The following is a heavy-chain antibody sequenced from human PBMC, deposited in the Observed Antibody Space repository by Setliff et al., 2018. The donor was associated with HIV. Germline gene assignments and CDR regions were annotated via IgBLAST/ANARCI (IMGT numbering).Heavy chain of an antibody. CDR1: GGSISSYY. CDR3: ARDRPPSTVDMLGAFDR. D-gene: IGHD4-17*01. CDR2: INHSGST. Sequence: SETLSLTCTVSGGSISSYYWSWIRQPPGKGLEWIGEINHSGSTHYNPSLRSRFTISVDTSKNQFSLKVNSVTAADTAVYYCARDRPPSTVDMLGAFDRWGQGTMGT. J-gene: IGHJ3*02. V-gene: IGHV4-34*01.